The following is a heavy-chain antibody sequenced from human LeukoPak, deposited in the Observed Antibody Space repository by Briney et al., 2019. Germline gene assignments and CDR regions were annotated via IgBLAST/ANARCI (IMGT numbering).Heavy chain of an antibody. CDR1: GYTFTGYY. Sequence: ASVKVSCKASGYTFTGYYMHWVRQAPGQGLEWMGWISAYNGNTNYAQKFQGRVTMTRDTSISTAYMELSRLRSDDTAVYYCARLGPGDFDYWGQGTLVTVSS. J-gene: IGHJ4*02. V-gene: IGHV1-2*02. CDR2: ISAYNGNT. CDR3: ARLGPGDFDY. D-gene: IGHD3-16*01.